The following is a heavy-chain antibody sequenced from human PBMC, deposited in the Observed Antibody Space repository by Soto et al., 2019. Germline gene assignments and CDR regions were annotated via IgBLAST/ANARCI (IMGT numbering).Heavy chain of an antibody. CDR2: ISAYNGNT. D-gene: IGHD2-15*01. CDR3: ARRHCSGGSCQTNWFDP. J-gene: IGHJ5*02. CDR1: GYTFTSYG. V-gene: IGHV1-18*01. Sequence: ASVKVSCKASGYTFTSYGISWVRQAPGQGLEWMGWISAYNGNTNYAQKLQGRVTMTTDTPTSTAYMELRSLRSDDPAVYYCARRHCSGGSCQTNWFDPWGQGTLVTVSS.